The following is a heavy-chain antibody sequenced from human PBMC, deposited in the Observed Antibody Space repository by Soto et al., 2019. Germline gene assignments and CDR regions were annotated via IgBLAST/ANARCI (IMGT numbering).Heavy chain of an antibody. CDR3: ARQQWLYYYYGMGV. D-gene: IGHD6-19*01. J-gene: IGHJ6*02. Sequence: QVQLVQSGAEVKKPGASVKVSCKASGYTFTTYGISWVRQAPGQGLEWMGWISAYNGNTNYAQKLQGRVTMTTDTSTSTAYMELRRLRSDDTAVYYCARQQWLYYYYGMGVWGQGTTVTVSS. CDR2: ISAYNGNT. CDR1: GYTFTTYG. V-gene: IGHV1-18*01.